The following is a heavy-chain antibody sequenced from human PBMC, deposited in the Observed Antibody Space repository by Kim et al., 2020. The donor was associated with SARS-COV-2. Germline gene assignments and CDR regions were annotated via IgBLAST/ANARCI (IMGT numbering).Heavy chain of an antibody. J-gene: IGHJ6*02. V-gene: IGHV3-23*01. CDR3: ATSNGMDV. Sequence: GGSLRLSCAASGFTFSSYVMNWVRQAPGKGLEWVSTITNSASGGSTFYADSVKGRFTSSRDNARNTLYLQMNSLRDEDTALYYCATSNGMDVWGQGTTVT. CDR1: GFTFSSYV. CDR2: ITNSASGGST.